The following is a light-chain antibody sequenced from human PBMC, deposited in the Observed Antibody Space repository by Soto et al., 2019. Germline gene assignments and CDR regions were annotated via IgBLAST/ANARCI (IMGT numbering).Light chain of an antibody. V-gene: IGLV1-44*01. CDR2: TNN. CDR3: AVWDDSLNGVV. Sequence: QSVLTQPPSASGTPGQRVTISCSGSSSNIGINAVNWYQHLPGTAPKLLIYTNNQRPSGVPDRFSGSKSGTSASLAISGLQSEDEADYYCAVWDDSLNGVVFGGGTQLTVL. J-gene: IGLJ3*02. CDR1: SSNIGINA.